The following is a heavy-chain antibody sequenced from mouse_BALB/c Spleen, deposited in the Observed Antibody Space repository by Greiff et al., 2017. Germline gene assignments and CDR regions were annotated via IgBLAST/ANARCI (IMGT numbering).Heavy chain of an antibody. D-gene: IGHD1-1*01. CDR3: TRGDYYGSRDWFAY. CDR1: GYTFTDYE. J-gene: IGHJ3*01. V-gene: IGHV1-15*01. CDR2: IDPETGGT. Sequence: QVQLQQSGAELVRPGASVTLSCKASGYTFTDYEMHWVKQTPVHGLEWIGAIDPETGGTAYNQKFKGKATLTADKSSSTAYMELRSLTSEDSAVYYFTRGDYYGSRDWFAYWGQGTLVTVSA.